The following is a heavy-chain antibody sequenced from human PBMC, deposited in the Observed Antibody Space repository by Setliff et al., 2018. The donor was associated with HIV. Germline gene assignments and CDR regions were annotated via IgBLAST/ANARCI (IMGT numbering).Heavy chain of an antibody. Sequence: ASVQVSCKASGYTFTCYYMHWVRQAPGQGLEWMGWINPNSGGTNYAQKFQGRVTMTRDTSISTAYMELSRLRSDDTAVYYCARGGWDRWWFDPWGQGTLVTVSS. D-gene: IGHD1-26*01. CDR3: ARGGWDRWWFDP. V-gene: IGHV1-2*02. J-gene: IGHJ5*02. CDR2: INPNSGGT. CDR1: GYTFTCYY.